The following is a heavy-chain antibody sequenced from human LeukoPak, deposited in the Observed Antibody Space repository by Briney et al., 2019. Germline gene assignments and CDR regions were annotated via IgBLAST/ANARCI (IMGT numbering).Heavy chain of an antibody. CDR3: AKKTPGNHSFDY. D-gene: IGHD4-23*01. CDR1: GFTFSSYA. CDR2: SGTSGDT. V-gene: IGHV3-23*01. Sequence: PGGSLRLSCAASGFTFSSYAMNWVRQAPGKGLEWVSASGTSGDTYYGDSVKGRFTISRDNAKNTVYLQMSSLRVEDTAVYYCAKKTPGNHSFDYWGQGILVTVSS. J-gene: IGHJ4*02.